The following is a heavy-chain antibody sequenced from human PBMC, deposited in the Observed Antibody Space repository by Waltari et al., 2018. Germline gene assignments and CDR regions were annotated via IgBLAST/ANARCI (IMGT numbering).Heavy chain of an antibody. V-gene: IGHV5-51*03. CDR3: ARRVPSGSYYYFDY. Sequence: EVQLVQSGAEVKKPGESLKLSCKGSGYSFTSYWIGWVRQMPGKGLEWMGNIYPCDSDARYSPSVQGQVTISSDKSISTAYLQWGSLKASDTAMYYCARRVPSGSYYYFDYWGQGTLVTVSS. CDR2: IYPCDSDA. D-gene: IGHD1-26*01. J-gene: IGHJ4*02. CDR1: GYSFTSYW.